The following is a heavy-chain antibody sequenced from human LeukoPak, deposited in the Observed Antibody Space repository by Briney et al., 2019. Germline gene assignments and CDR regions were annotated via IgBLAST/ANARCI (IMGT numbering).Heavy chain of an antibody. CDR2: IYHSGST. Sequence: SETLSLTCTVSGGSISSSNYYWGWIRQPPGKGLEWIGSIYHSGSTYYNPSLQSRVTILVDTSKNQFSLKLSSVTAADTAVYYCAREGGETNLAFDIWGQGTMVTVSS. CDR3: AREGGETNLAFDI. D-gene: IGHD3-16*01. V-gene: IGHV4-39*07. CDR1: GGSISSSNYY. J-gene: IGHJ3*02.